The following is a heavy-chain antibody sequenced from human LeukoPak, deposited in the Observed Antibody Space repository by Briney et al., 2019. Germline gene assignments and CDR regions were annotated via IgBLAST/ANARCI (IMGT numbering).Heavy chain of an antibody. D-gene: IGHD3-10*01. CDR2: INYSGGT. CDR3: ARDYHGSGSYHDAFDI. J-gene: IGHJ3*02. CDR1: GASITNSAYH. Sequence: SETLSLTCTVSGASITNSAYHWGWIRQPPGKGLEWIGSINYSGGTHYNPSLKSRVTISADKSKNQFSLQLNSVTPEDTAVYYCARDYHGSGSYHDAFDIWGQGTMVTVSS. V-gene: IGHV4-39*02.